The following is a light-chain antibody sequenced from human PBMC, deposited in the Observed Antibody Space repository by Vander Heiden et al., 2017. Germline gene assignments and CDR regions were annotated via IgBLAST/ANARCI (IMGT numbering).Light chain of an antibody. CDR3: QHYGISSVH. Sequence: EIVLTQSPGILSLSPGERATHSCRASQRVGSSFLACYHQKPGQAPSLLIYGVSYRATGLPDRFSGSVSGTDFTLTISRLEPEDFAVYYCQHYGISSVHFGQGTKLEIK. CDR2: GVS. J-gene: IGKJ2*01. V-gene: IGKV3-20*01. CDR1: QRVGSSF.